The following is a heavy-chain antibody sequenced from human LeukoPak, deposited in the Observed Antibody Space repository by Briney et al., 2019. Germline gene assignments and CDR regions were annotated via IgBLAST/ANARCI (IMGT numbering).Heavy chain of an antibody. CDR1: GYTFTAYD. J-gene: IGHJ4*02. D-gene: IGHD4-17*01. Sequence: ASVKVSCNSSGYTFTAYDLNWERQATGPGLEWVGWMNPKSANTGYSQKVQGRVTMTRDTSINTDSLELNRLRSEDTAIYYYARGKLTHGDYVAVDFWGQGTLVTVSS. CDR3: ARGKLTHGDYVAVDF. V-gene: IGHV1-8*01. CDR2: MNPKSANT.